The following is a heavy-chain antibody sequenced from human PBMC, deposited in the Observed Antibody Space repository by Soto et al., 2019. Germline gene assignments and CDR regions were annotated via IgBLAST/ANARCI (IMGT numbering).Heavy chain of an antibody. V-gene: IGHV4-4*02. CDR3: ARLYYDFWSGPYSYYYGMDV. CDR2: IYHSGST. D-gene: IGHD3-3*01. CDR1: GGSISSSNW. Sequence: SETLSLTCAVSGGSISSSNWWSWVRQPPGKGLEWIGEIYHSGSTNYNPSLKSRVTISVDKSKNQFSLKLSSVTAADTAVYYCARLYYDFWSGPYSYYYGMDVWGQGTTVTV. J-gene: IGHJ6*02.